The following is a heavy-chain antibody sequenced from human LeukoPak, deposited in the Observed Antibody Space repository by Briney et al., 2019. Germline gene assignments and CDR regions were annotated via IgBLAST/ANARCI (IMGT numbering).Heavy chain of an antibody. CDR1: GYTLTELS. J-gene: IGHJ4*02. CDR2: FDPEDGET. CDR3: ATDTPRYYDSSGYKYYFDY. V-gene: IGHV1-24*01. D-gene: IGHD3-22*01. Sequence: ASVKVSCKVSGYTLTELSMHWVRQAPGKGLEWMVGFDPEDGETIYAQKFQGRVTMTEDTSTDTAYMELSSLRSEDTAVYYCATDTPRYYDSSGYKYYFDYWGQGTLVTVSS.